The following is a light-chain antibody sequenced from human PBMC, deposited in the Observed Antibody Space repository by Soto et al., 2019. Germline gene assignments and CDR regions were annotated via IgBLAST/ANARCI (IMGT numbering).Light chain of an antibody. V-gene: IGKV1-5*03. Sequence: DIQMTQSPSTLSASVGDRVTITCRASQRISSWLAWYQQKPGKAPKLLISKASSLDSGVPSRFSGRGSGTDFTLTISSLQPDDFASYYLQQYNSYPLTLGGGTKVEI. J-gene: IGKJ4*01. CDR2: KAS. CDR1: QRISSW. CDR3: QQYNSYPLT.